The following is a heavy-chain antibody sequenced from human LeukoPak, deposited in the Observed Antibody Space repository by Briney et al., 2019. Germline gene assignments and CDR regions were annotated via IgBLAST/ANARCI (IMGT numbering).Heavy chain of an antibody. V-gene: IGHV3-49*04. J-gene: IGHJ4*02. CDR1: GFTFGDYA. Sequence: GGSLRLSCTASGFTFGDYAMSWVRQAPGKGLKWVGFIRSKAYGGTTEYAASVKGRFTISRDDSKSIAYLQMNSLKTEDTAVYYCTRGVGATTGYWGQGTLVTVSS. D-gene: IGHD1-26*01. CDR2: IRSKAYGGTT. CDR3: TRGVGATTGY.